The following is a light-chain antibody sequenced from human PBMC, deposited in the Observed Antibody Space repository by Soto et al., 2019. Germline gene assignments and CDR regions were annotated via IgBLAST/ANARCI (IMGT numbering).Light chain of an antibody. CDR1: QSVSSK. J-gene: IGKJ2*01. Sequence: EKVMTQSPATLSVSPGERATLSCRASQSVSSKLAWFQQKPGQAPRLLIYDASTRDAGIPARFSGSGSGTEFTLTINSLQSEDFAVYYCQQYNSWTYTFGQGTKLEIK. CDR3: QQYNSWTYT. V-gene: IGKV3-15*01. CDR2: DAS.